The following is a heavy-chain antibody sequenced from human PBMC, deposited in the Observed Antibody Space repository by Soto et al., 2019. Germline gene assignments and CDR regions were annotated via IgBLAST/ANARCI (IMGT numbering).Heavy chain of an antibody. CDR3: ARPYDYGDMLDAFDI. CDR1: GFTFSSYG. J-gene: IGHJ3*02. CDR2: IWYDGSNK. D-gene: IGHD4-17*01. Sequence: PGGSLRLSCAASGFTFSSYGMHWVRQAPGKGLEWVAVIWYDGSNKYYADSVKGRFTISRDNSKNTLYLQMNSLRAEDTAVYYCARPYDYGDMLDAFDIWGQGTMVTVSS. V-gene: IGHV3-33*01.